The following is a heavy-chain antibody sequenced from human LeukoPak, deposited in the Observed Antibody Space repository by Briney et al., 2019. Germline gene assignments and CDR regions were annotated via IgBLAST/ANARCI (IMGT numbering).Heavy chain of an antibody. J-gene: IGHJ3*02. CDR1: GFTVSSNY. Sequence: GGSLRLSCTASGFTVSSNYMSWVRQAPGKGLEWVSVIYSGGSTYYADSVKGRFTISRDNSKNTLYLQMNSLRAEDTAVYYCASMIFSGAFDIWGQGTMVTVSS. CDR3: ASMIFSGAFDI. CDR2: IYSGGST. V-gene: IGHV3-53*01. D-gene: IGHD3/OR15-3a*01.